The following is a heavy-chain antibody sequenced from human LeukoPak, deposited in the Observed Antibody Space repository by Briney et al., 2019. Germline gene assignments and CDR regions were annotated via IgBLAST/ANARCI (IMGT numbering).Heavy chain of an antibody. CDR2: ISWNSGSI. Sequence: GRSLRLSCAASGFTFDDYAMHWVRQAPGKGLEWVSGISWNSGSIGYADSVKGRFTISRDNAKNSLYLQMNGLRAEDTALYYCAKDSGSYWGGVDYWGQGTLVTVSS. CDR3: AKDSGSYWGGVDY. J-gene: IGHJ4*02. V-gene: IGHV3-9*01. D-gene: IGHD1-26*01. CDR1: GFTFDDYA.